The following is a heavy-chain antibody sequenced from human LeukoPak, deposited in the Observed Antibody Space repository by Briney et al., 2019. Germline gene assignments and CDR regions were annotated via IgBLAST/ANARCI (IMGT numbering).Heavy chain of an antibody. V-gene: IGHV3-7*03. Sequence: GGSLRLSCAASGFTFSNYWMSWVRQAPGNGLEWVAKIKYDRSEILYVDSVKGRFTISRDHAKNSLYLQMNSLRAEDTAVYYCAREATLTAYNFDSWGQGTLVTVSS. CDR1: GFTFSNYW. J-gene: IGHJ4*02. D-gene: IGHD5-12*01. CDR2: IKYDRSEI. CDR3: AREATLTAYNFDS.